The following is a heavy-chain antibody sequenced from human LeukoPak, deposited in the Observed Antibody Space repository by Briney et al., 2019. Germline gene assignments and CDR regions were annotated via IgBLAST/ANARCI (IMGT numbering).Heavy chain of an antibody. CDR2: ISAYNGNT. D-gene: IGHD6-13*01. CDR1: GYTFTSYG. J-gene: IGHJ5*02. Sequence: ASVKVSCKASGYTFTSYGISWVRQAPGQGLEWMGWISAYNGNTNYAQKLQGRVTMTRNTSISTAYMELSSLRSEDTAVYYCARGSRRSWFDPWGQGTLVTVSS. CDR3: ARGSRRSWFDP. V-gene: IGHV1-18*04.